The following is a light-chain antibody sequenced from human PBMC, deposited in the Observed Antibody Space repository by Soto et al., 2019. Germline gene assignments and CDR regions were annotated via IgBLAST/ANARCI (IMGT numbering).Light chain of an antibody. CDR2: AAS. V-gene: IGKV1-27*01. Sequence: DIQMTQSPSSLSASLGDRVTITCRASQGIGIYLAWFQQRPGKVPKLLIYAASTLQSGVPSRFSGSGSGTDFTLTIRSLQPEDVATYYCQKYNSAPLTFGGGTRVEIK. J-gene: IGKJ4*01. CDR3: QKYNSAPLT. CDR1: QGIGIY.